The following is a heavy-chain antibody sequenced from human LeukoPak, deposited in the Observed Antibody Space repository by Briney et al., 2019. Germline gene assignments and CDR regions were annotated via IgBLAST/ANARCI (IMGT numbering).Heavy chain of an antibody. D-gene: IGHD3-10*01. CDR3: ARRYGSGSSGTFDY. V-gene: IGHV4-39*07. CDR2: IYYSGST. J-gene: IGHJ4*02. Sequence: PSETLSLTCTVSGDSISSRSYYWGWIRQPPGKGLEWIGSIYYSGSTYYNPSLKSRVTISVDTSKNQFSLKLSSVTAADTAVYYCARRYGSGSSGTFDYWGQGTLVTVSS. CDR1: GDSISSRSYY.